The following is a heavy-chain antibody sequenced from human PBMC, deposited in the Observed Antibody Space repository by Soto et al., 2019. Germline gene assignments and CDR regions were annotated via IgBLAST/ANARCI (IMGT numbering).Heavy chain of an antibody. D-gene: IGHD1-1*01. J-gene: IGHJ4*02. Sequence: GSLRLSCAASGFTFSSYGMHWVRQAPGKGLEWVAVISYDGSNKYYADSVKGRFTISRDNSKNTLYPQMNSLRAEDTAVYYCAKDLNSAGSRGYGTDFDYWGQGTLVTVSS. CDR3: AKDLNSAGSRGYGTDFDY. V-gene: IGHV3-30*18. CDR1: GFTFSSYG. CDR2: ISYDGSNK.